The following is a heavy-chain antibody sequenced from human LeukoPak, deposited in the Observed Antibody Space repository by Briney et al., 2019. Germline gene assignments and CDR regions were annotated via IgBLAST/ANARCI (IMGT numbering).Heavy chain of an antibody. D-gene: IGHD3-9*01. J-gene: IGHJ2*01. CDR2: IFHTGST. CDR3: AKVPGRYLDFLWYLDL. Sequence: SETLSLTCSVSGDSFSSFHWHWIRQPPGKGLEWIGYIFHTGSTNYNPSLERRVTMSVDTSKNQFSLHLTSVTAADTAVYYCAKVPGRYLDFLWYLDLWGRGTLVTVSS. V-gene: IGHV4-59*01. CDR1: GDSFSSFH.